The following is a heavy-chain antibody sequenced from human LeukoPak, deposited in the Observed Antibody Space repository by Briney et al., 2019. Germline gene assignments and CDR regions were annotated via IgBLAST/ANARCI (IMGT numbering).Heavy chain of an antibody. CDR1: GGSISSSSYY. CDR3: ARTIVVVVAATLYDAFDI. Sequence: SETLSLTCTVSGGSISSSSYYWGWIRQPPGKGLEWIGSIYYSGSTYYNPSLKSRVTISVDTSKNQLSLKLSSVTAADTAVYYCARTIVVVVAATLYDAFDIWGQGTMVTVSS. J-gene: IGHJ3*02. V-gene: IGHV4-39*01. CDR2: IYYSGST. D-gene: IGHD2-15*01.